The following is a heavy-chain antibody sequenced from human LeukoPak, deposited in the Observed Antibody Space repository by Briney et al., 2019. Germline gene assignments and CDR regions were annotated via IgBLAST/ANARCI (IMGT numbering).Heavy chain of an antibody. CDR2: INPNSGGT. Sequence: ASVKVSCKASGYTFTGYYMHWVRQAPGQGLEWMGWINPNSGGTNYAQKFQGRVTMTRDTSISAAYMELSRLRSDDTAVYYCARVFLKAYCGGDCYGHYFDYWGQGTLVTVSS. CDR1: GYTFTGYY. CDR3: ARVFLKAYCGGDCYGHYFDY. D-gene: IGHD2-21*02. J-gene: IGHJ4*02. V-gene: IGHV1-2*02.